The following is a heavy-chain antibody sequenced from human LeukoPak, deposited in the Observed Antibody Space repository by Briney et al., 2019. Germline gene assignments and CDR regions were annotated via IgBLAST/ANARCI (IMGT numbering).Heavy chain of an antibody. CDR2: IYSGGST. J-gene: IGHJ4*02. Sequence: GGSLRLSCAASGFTVSSNYMSWVRQAPGKGLEWVSVIYSGGSTYYADSVKGRFTISRDNSKNTLYLQMNSLRAEDTAVYYCARYDRSSWRELDYWGQGTLVTVSS. CDR1: GFTVSSNY. CDR3: ARYDRSSWRELDY. D-gene: IGHD6-13*01. V-gene: IGHV3-53*01.